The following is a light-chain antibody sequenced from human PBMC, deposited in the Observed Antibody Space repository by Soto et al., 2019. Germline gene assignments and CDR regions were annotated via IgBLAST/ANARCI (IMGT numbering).Light chain of an antibody. J-gene: IGKJ3*01. Sequence: DIVMTQSPLSLPVPPGGPASISCRSSQSLLHSNGYNYLDWYLQKPGQSPQLLIYLGSNRASGVPDRFSGSGSGTDFTLKISRVEAEDVGVYYCMQALQTPLTFGPGTKVDIK. V-gene: IGKV2-28*01. CDR1: QSLLHSNGYNY. CDR3: MQALQTPLT. CDR2: LGS.